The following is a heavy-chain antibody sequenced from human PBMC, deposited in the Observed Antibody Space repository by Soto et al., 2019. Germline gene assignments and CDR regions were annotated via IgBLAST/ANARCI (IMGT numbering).Heavy chain of an antibody. J-gene: IGHJ4*02. Sequence: SETLSLTCTISGGSISVYYWSWVRQPPGHELEWIGYIYASGSPYYNPSLRSRVTISADTSKNQISLKSTPPTAADTAVYYCARGVGSSPPRYWGRGTLVTVSS. CDR2: IYASGSP. CDR3: ARGVGSSPPRY. V-gene: IGHV4-59*01. CDR1: GGSISVYY. D-gene: IGHD1-26*01.